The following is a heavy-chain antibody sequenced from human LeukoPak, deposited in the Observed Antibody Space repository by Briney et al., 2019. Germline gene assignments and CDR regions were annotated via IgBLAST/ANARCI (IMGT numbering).Heavy chain of an antibody. CDR3: ARIQGNGAYGWDYFDY. V-gene: IGHV4-30-4*01. CDR2: VYYRGTP. D-gene: IGHD3-10*01. CDR1: GGSINNGDHY. J-gene: IGHJ4*02. Sequence: SETLSLTCTVSGGSINNGDHYGRSIRQPPGKGLEWLGFVYYRGTPYYNSSLKSRLTISIDTSQNQFSLRLTSVTAADTAVYYCARIQGNGAYGWDYFDYWGRGTLVAVSS.